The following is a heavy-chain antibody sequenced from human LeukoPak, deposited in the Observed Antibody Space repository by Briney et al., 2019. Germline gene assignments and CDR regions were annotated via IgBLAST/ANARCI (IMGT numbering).Heavy chain of an antibody. J-gene: IGHJ4*02. D-gene: IGHD6-13*01. CDR3: ARSGAPGTVDY. CDR2: INQDGDEK. Sequence: GGSLRLSCAASGFTFSIYWMSWVRQAPGKGLEWVANINQDGDEKYYVDSVKGRFTISRGNAKNSLYLQMNSLRAEDTAMYYCARSGAPGTVDYWGQGALVTVSS. CDR1: GFTFSIYW. V-gene: IGHV3-7*01.